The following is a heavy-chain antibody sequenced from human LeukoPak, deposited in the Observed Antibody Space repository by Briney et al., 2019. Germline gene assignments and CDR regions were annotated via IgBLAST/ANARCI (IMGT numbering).Heavy chain of an antibody. CDR1: GFTFSSYG. Sequence: HPGGSLRLSCAASGFTFSSYGMHWVRQAPGKGLEWVAVIWYDGSNKYYADSVKGRFTISRDNSKNTLYLQMNGLRAEDTAVYYCARDGDSSGYLDYRGQGTLVTVSS. V-gene: IGHV3-33*01. CDR3: ARDGDSSGYLDY. CDR2: IWYDGSNK. J-gene: IGHJ4*02. D-gene: IGHD3-22*01.